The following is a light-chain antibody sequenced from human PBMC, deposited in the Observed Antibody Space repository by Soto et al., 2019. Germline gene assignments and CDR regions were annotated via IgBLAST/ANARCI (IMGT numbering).Light chain of an antibody. J-gene: IGKJ4*01. CDR2: GAS. CDR3: QHCQPYGDSPPLT. CDR1: QSVTTQ. Sequence: ILLTQSPGTLSLSPGERATLSCRASQSVTTQLAWYQQKPGQAPRLIIHGASSRATGVQDRITGSGSGTDFTLSISRLEPEDFAVYYCQHCQPYGDSPPLTFGGGTKVDIK. V-gene: IGKV3-20*01.